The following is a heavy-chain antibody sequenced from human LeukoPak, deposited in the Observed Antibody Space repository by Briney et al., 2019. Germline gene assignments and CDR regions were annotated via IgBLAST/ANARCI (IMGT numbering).Heavy chain of an antibody. Sequence: SETLSLTCTVSGGSISSNNWWSWVRLPPGKGLEWIGESFHSGNTNYNPSLKSRVTISGDKSNNQFSLRLTSVTAADTAVYYCARARNEILAGYYSFDYWGQGILVTVSP. CDR1: GGSISSNNW. J-gene: IGHJ4*02. CDR3: ARARNEILAGYYSFDY. V-gene: IGHV4-4*02. D-gene: IGHD3-9*01. CDR2: SFHSGNT.